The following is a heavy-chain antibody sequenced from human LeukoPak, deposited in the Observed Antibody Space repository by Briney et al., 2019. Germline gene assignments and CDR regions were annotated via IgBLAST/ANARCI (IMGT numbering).Heavy chain of an antibody. CDR1: GGPISSSSYY. J-gene: IGHJ2*01. D-gene: IGHD4-23*01. CDR3: AGTVVTEDWYFDL. CDR2: IYYSGST. V-gene: IGHV4-39*01. Sequence: SETLSLTCTVSGGPISSSSYYWGWIRQPPGKGLEWIGSIYYSGSTYYNPSLKSRVTISVDTSKNQFSLKLSSVTAADTAVYYCAGTVVTEDWYFDLWGRGTLVTVSS.